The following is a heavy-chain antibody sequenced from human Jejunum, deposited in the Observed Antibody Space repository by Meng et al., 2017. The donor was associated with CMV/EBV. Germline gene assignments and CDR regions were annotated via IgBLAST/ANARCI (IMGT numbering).Heavy chain of an antibody. CDR2: FYYTGST. J-gene: IGHJ4*02. CDR3: ARAAVDTGAFDL. D-gene: IGHD6-25*01. CDR1: GGSITDYY. V-gene: IGHV4-4*07. Sequence: QVQLQESGPGLVKPSEXLSLTCTVSGGSITDYYWSWIRQPAGKRLEWIGRFYYTGSTNYNPSLENRVTMSLDTSKNRFSLNLSSVTAADTAVYYCARAAVDTGAFDLWGLGILVTVSS.